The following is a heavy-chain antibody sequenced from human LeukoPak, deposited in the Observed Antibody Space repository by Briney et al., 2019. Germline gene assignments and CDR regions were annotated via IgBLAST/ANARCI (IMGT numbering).Heavy chain of an antibody. CDR3: AKDGEQQLTRGSFDS. V-gene: IGHV3-23*01. D-gene: IGHD6-13*01. Sequence: PSGTLSLTCAVSGGSISIISYGWGWLRQPPGKGREWVSFIIVSGATTMYAGSVEGRFTMSRANSNNTLYLQMNSLRREDTAIYYCAKDGEQQLTRGSFDSWGQGALVTASS. CDR2: IIVSGATT. J-gene: IGHJ4*02. CDR1: GGSISIISYG.